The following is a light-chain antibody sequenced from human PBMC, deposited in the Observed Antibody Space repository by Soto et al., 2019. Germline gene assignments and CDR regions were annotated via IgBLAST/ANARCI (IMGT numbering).Light chain of an antibody. CDR1: RDVSSNY. CDR2: GAS. CDR3: KQYGSSLN. V-gene: IGKV3-20*01. Sequence: EIVFTHSPGTLSLSPGERATLSFRASRDVSSNYLAWYQQKPGQAPRLLIYGASGRATGIPARFSGGGSETDFTLTISRLEPEDFAVYYCKQYGSSLNFGGGTKVDIK. J-gene: IGKJ4*01.